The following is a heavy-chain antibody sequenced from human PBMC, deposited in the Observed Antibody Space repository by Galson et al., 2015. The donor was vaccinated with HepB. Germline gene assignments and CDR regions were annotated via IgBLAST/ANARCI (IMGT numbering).Heavy chain of an antibody. CDR1: GGSISSGDYY. V-gene: IGHV4-61*08. D-gene: IGHD3-9*01. CDR3: ARVPRDYDILTGYYKAWFDP. J-gene: IGHJ5*02. Sequence: ETLSLTCTVSGGSISSGDYYWSWLRQHPGEGLEWIGYIYYSGSTNYNPSLKSRVTISVDTSKNQFSLKLSSVTAADTAVYYCARVPRDYDILTGYYKAWFDPWGQGTLVTVSS. CDR2: IYYSGST.